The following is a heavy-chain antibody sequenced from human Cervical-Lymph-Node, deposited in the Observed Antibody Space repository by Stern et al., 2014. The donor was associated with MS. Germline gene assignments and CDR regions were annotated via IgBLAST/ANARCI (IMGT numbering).Heavy chain of an antibody. J-gene: IGHJ4*01. D-gene: IGHD3-3*01. CDR2: INPHSGGT. V-gene: IGHV1-2*02. CDR3: ARGSGTAYDLRGDY. Sequence: VQLVQSGAEARAPGASMKVSCKASGYIFTDYYLHWVRQAPGQGLEWLGWINPHSGGTNYAQNFQGRVTMTRDTSISTAYMELRWLGSADTAVYYCARGSGTAYDLRGDYWGQGTLVTVSS. CDR1: GYIFTDYY.